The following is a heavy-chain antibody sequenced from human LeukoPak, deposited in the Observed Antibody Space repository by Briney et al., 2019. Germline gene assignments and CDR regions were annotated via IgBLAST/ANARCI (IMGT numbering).Heavy chain of an antibody. CDR3: ARGKFDFDY. J-gene: IGHJ4*02. CDR2: INQDGSEK. Sequence: SGGSLRLSCAASGLTLSSYWMSWVRQAPGKGLEWVANINQDGSEKYYVDSVKGRFTVSRDNAKNSLYLQMNSLRVEDTAVYYCARGKFDFDYWGQGTLVTVSS. D-gene: IGHD3-16*01. CDR1: GLTLSSYW. V-gene: IGHV3-7*01.